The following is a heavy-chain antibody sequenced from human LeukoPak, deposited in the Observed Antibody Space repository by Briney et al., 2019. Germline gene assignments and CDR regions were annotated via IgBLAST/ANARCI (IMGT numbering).Heavy chain of an antibody. CDR2: IWFDGSNK. J-gene: IGHJ4*02. V-gene: IGHV3-30*02. D-gene: IGHD3-22*01. CDR3: ATGASAYYYDSSGPY. Sequence: GGSLRLPCAASGFSFSNYGIHWVRQAPGKGLEWVAIIWFDGSNKYYANSVKGRFTISRDNSKNTLYLQMNSLRAEDTAVYYCATGASAYYYDSSGPYWGQGTLVTVSS. CDR1: GFSFSNYG.